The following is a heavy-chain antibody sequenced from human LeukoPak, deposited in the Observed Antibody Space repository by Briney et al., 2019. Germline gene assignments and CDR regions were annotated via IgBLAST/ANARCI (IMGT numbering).Heavy chain of an antibody. V-gene: IGHV3-23*01. D-gene: IGHD3-3*01. CDR2: ISGSGGNT. J-gene: IGHJ4*02. Sequence: PGGSLRLSCAASGFTFSYYAMTWVRQAPGKGLEWVSTISGSGGNTHYADFVKGRFTIPRDNSKNTLYLQMNSLRAEDTAVYYCAKDRDFWSGYYGYWGQGTLVTVSS. CDR3: AKDRDFWSGYYGY. CDR1: GFTFSYYA.